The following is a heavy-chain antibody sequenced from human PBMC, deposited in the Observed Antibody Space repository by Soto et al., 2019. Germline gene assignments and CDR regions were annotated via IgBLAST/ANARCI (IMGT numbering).Heavy chain of an antibody. CDR2: ISPILGAT. CDR1: GGTFSHYY. V-gene: IGHV1-69*08. J-gene: IGHJ4*02. D-gene: IGHD1-26*01. Sequence: VQLVQSGAEVKKPGSSVKVSCKASGGTFSHYYISWVRQAPGQGLEWMGRISPILGATNYAQKVQGRVTLTADKSEGTAYMELSSLRSEDTAVYYCASNVEAVGARPSDSWGQGTLVTVSS. CDR3: ASNVEAVGARPSDS.